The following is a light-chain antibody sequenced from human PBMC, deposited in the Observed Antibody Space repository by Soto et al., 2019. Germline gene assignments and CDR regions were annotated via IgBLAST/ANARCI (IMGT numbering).Light chain of an antibody. CDR2: EVN. CDR1: SSDVDNYNY. CDR3: SSYTTTSTPHVL. V-gene: IGLV2-14*01. J-gene: IGLJ2*01. Sequence: QSALTQPASVSGSPGQSITISCIGISSDVDNYNYVSWYQQHPGKAPKLMIYEVNNRPSGVSNRFSGSKSGNTASLTISGLQAEDEADYYCSSYTTTSTPHVLFGGGTKVTVL.